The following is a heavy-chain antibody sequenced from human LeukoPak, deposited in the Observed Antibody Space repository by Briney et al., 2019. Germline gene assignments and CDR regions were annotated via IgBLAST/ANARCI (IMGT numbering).Heavy chain of an antibody. CDR2: IKQDGSAQ. V-gene: IGHV3-7*01. CDR3: ARDNYYYDSSGYRISFDY. D-gene: IGHD3-22*01. J-gene: IGHJ4*02. CDR1: GFTFSKYW. Sequence: GGSLRLSCAVSGFTFSKYWMNWVRQAPGKGLEWVANIKQDGSAQNYVDSVKGRFTISRDNAGNSLYLQMNSLRAEDTAVYYCARDNYYYDSSGYRISFDYWGQGTLVTVSS.